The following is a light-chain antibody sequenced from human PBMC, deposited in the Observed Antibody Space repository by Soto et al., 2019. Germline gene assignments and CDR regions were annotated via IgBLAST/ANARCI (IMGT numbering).Light chain of an antibody. J-gene: IGKJ2*01. CDR2: DSS. CDR3: QQRSNWPYT. V-gene: IGKV3-11*01. Sequence: EIVLTQSPSTLYLSQGDRATLSCRASQSVTSYLAWYQQKPGQAPRLLIYDSSNRATGIPPRLSGSVSGTDFTLTISSLEPEDCAVYYCQQRSNWPYTFGQGTKLEIK. CDR1: QSVTSY.